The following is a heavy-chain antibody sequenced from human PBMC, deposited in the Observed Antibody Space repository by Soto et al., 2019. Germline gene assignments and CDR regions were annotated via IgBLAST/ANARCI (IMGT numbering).Heavy chain of an antibody. CDR3: ARAVSSPWYFDL. Sequence: QVQLQESGPGLVKPSETLSLTCTVSGGSVSSGSYYWSWIRQPPGKGLEWIGYIYYSGSSNYNPSLKSRVTISVDTSKNQFSLKQSSVTAADTAVYYCARAVSSPWYFDLWGRGTLDTVSS. V-gene: IGHV4-61*01. CDR1: GGSVSSGSYY. J-gene: IGHJ2*01. D-gene: IGHD1-26*01. CDR2: IYYSGSS.